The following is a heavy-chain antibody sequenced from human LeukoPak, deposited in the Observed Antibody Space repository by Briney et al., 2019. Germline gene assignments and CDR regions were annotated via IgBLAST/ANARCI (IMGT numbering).Heavy chain of an antibody. CDR2: INPDSGGR. CDR3: ARDPIVPAGYYYGMDV. Sequence: ASVKVSCKASGYTFTGYYLHWVRQAPGQGLEWMGWINPDSGGRNYAQKFKGRVTMTRDMSISTAYMELSGLRSDDTAVYYCARDPIVPAGYYYGMDVWGQGTTVTVSS. V-gene: IGHV1-2*02. D-gene: IGHD2-2*01. J-gene: IGHJ6*02. CDR1: GYTFTGYY.